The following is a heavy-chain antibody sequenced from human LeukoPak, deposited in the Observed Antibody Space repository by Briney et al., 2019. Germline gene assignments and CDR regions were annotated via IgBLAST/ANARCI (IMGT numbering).Heavy chain of an antibody. D-gene: IGHD1-1*01. J-gene: IGHJ4*02. V-gene: IGHV1-18*01. Sequence: ASVKVSCKASGYTFTTYGISWVRQAPGQGLEWMGWISAYNGNTNYAQKFQGRLTMNTDTSTSTAYMELRSLRSDDTAVYYCARDWKGEAPTGHYFDYWGQGTLVTVSS. CDR1: GYTFTTYG. CDR3: ARDWKGEAPTGHYFDY. CDR2: ISAYNGNT.